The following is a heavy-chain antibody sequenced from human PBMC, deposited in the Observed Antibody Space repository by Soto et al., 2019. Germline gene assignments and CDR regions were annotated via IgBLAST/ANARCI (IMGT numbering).Heavy chain of an antibody. D-gene: IGHD6-19*01. CDR1: GYTFTSYY. CDR2: INPSGGST. J-gene: IGHJ5*02. V-gene: IGHV1-46*01. CDR3: ARHAVAGTEAGWFDP. Sequence: ASVKVSCKASGYTFTSYYMHWMRQAPGQGLEWMGIINPSGGSTSYAQKFQGKVTMTRDTSTSTVYMELSSLRSEDTAVYYCARHAVAGTEAGWFDPWGQGTLVTVSS.